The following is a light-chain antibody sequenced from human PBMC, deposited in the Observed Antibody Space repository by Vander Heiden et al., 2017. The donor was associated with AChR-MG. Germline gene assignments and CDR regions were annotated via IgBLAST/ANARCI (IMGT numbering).Light chain of an antibody. V-gene: IGKV3-15*01. J-gene: IGKJ2*01. Sequence: EIVMTQSPAILSVSPGERATLSCRASQSVSTNLAWYQHKPGQAPRLLIYGASTRATGIPARFSGSGSGTEFTLTISSLQSEDFAVYYCQQYNSWPYNVAQGTKLEI. CDR1: QSVSTN. CDR3: QQYNSWPYN. CDR2: GAS.